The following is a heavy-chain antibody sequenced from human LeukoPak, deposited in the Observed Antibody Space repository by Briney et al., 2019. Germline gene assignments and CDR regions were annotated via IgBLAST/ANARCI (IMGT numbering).Heavy chain of an antibody. D-gene: IGHD3-10*02. CDR1: GFTFKLSA. CDR2: IGGTGDNT. V-gene: IGHV3-23*01. CDR3: ARDRGPYVGIDNNWFDP. Sequence: PGGSRKLSCTASGFTFKLSAMTWVRQAPGKGLEWVSAIGGTGDNTYYAGSVKGRFTISRDNSRNTLYLQMDSLRAEDTATYYCARDRGPYVGIDNNWFDPWGQRTLVIVSS. J-gene: IGHJ5*02.